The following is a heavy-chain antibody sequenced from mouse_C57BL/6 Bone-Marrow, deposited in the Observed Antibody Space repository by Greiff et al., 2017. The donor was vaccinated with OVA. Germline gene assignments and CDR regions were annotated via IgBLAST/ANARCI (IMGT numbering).Heavy chain of an antibody. CDR2: IYPGDGDT. D-gene: IGHD1-1*01. J-gene: IGHJ3*01. V-gene: IGHV1-82*01. Sequence: QVQLQQSGPELVKPGASVKISCKASGYAFSSSWMNWVKQRPGKGLEWIGRIYPGDGDTKYNGKFKGKATLTADKSSSTAYMQLSSLTSEDSAVYFCARIITTVESAYWGQGTLVTVSA. CDR3: ARIITTVESAY. CDR1: GYAFSSSW.